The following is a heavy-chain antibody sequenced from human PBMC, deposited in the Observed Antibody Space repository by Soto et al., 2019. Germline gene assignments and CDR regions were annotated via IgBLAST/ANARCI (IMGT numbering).Heavy chain of an antibody. J-gene: IGHJ4*02. Sequence: EVQLVESGGGLVQPGGSLRLSCAASGFSFSSYWMHWVRQAPGKGLVWVSRINSDGTSTSYADSVKGRFTISRDNAKNTVYLQMNSLRGEDTAVYYCAREDGSYYYFDCWGQGTLVTVSS. CDR3: AREDGSYYYFDC. D-gene: IGHD1-26*01. CDR2: INSDGTST. CDR1: GFSFSSYW. V-gene: IGHV3-74*01.